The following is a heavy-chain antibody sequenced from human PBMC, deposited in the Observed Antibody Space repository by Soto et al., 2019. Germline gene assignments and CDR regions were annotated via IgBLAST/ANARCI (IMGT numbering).Heavy chain of an antibody. J-gene: IGHJ6*04. CDR3: AIATSRYSSSWLDYYGMDV. CDR2: IYYSGST. D-gene: IGHD6-13*01. CDR1: GGSISSSSYY. Sequence: PSETLSLTCTVSGGSISSSSYYWGWIRQPPGKGLEWIGSIYYSGSTYYNPSLKSRVTISVDTSKNQFSLKLSSVTAADTAVYYCAIATSRYSSSWLDYYGMDVWGKGTTVT. V-gene: IGHV4-39*01.